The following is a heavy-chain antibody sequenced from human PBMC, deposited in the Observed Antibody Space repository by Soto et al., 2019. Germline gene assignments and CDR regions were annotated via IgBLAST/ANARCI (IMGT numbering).Heavy chain of an antibody. CDR2: ISTNNGKT. V-gene: IGHV1-18*04. D-gene: IGHD6-19*01. CDR1: GYTFTAYG. Sequence: QVQLVQSGAEMKRPGASVRVSCKASGYTFTAYGITWVRPAPGQGLEYMGWISTNNGKTNSAQRLQSRGSLTTDNATRTAYMVLGALTADDTAVYYCARGVSVAVVYYLDHWGQGTLVTVSS. CDR3: ARGVSVAVVYYLDH. J-gene: IGHJ4*02.